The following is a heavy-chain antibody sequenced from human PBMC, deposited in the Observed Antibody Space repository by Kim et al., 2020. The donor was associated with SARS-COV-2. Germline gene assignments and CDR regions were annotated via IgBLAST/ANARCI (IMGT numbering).Heavy chain of an antibody. V-gene: IGHV3-74*01. CDR3: ARGPYTYTYTLDS. D-gene: IGHD5-18*01. Sequence: YADSVKGRFTISRDNAKNTLYLQMNSLSVEDTAVYFCARGPYTYTYTLDSWGQGALVTVSS. J-gene: IGHJ4*02.